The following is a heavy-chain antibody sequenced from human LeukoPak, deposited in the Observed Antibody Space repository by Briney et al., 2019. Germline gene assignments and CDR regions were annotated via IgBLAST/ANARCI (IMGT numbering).Heavy chain of an antibody. V-gene: IGHV3-21*01. CDR1: GFSFGDYA. J-gene: IGHJ4*02. CDR2: ISSSSSYI. Sequence: PGGSLRLSCTTSGFSFGDYAMSWVRQAPGKGLEWVSSISSSSSYIYYADSVKGRFTISRDNAKNSLYLQMNSLRAEDTAVYYCARRLVVDTDESFDYWGQGTLVTVSS. CDR3: ARRLVVDTDESFDY. D-gene: IGHD5-18*01.